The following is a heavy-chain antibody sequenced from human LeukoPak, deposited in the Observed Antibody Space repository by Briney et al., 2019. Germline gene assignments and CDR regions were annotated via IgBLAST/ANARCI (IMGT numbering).Heavy chain of an antibody. V-gene: IGHV3-21*01. Sequence: GGSLRLSCAASGFSFSAYNINWVRQAPGKGLEWVSCISPSGDHRYYADSVRGRFTISRGNAKNSVYLQMNSLRAEDTAVYYCARDAAYFDSSGYYPDPLDYWGQGTLVSVSS. D-gene: IGHD3-22*01. CDR2: ISPSGDHR. CDR1: GFSFSAYN. J-gene: IGHJ4*02. CDR3: ARDAAYFDSSGYYPDPLDY.